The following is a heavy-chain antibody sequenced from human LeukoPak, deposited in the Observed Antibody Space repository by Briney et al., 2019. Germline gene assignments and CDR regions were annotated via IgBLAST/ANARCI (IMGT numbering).Heavy chain of an antibody. Sequence: PSETLSLTCAVYGGSFSGYYWSWIRQPPGKGLEWIGEINHSGSTNYNPSLKSRVTISVDTSKNQFSLKLSSVTAADTAVYYCARGYSYGYNDYYMDVWGKGTTVTVSS. CDR1: GGSFSGYY. J-gene: IGHJ6*03. V-gene: IGHV4-34*01. CDR3: ARGYSYGYNDYYMDV. CDR2: INHSGST. D-gene: IGHD5-18*01.